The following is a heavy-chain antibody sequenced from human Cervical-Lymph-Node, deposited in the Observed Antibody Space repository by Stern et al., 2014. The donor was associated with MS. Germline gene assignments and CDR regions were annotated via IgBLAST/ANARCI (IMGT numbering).Heavy chain of an antibody. J-gene: IGHJ3*02. V-gene: IGHV4-4*02. CDR1: GGSISSSNW. Sequence: VQLEESGPGLVKPSGTLSLTCAVSGGSISSSNWWSWVRQPPGKGLEGIGEIYHSGSTNDNPSLKSRVTNSEAKPKNPISPKPGSVTAADTAVYYCAREGYSSSYDAFDIWGQGTMVTVSS. CDR3: AREGYSSSYDAFDI. CDR2: IYHSGST. D-gene: IGHD6-6*01.